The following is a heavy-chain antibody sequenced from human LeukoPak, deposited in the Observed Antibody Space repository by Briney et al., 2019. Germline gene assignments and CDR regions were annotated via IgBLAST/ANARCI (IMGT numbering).Heavy chain of an antibody. CDR2: IYYSGST. J-gene: IGHJ2*01. CDR1: GGSISSYH. CDR3: ARDATGANWYFDL. D-gene: IGHD2-15*01. V-gene: IGHV4-59*01. Sequence: PSETLSLTCTVSGGSISSYHWSWIRQPPGKGLEWIGNIYYSGSTNYNSSLKSRVTISIDRSKNQFSLKLNSVTAADTAVYYCARDATGANWYFDLWGRGTLVTVSS.